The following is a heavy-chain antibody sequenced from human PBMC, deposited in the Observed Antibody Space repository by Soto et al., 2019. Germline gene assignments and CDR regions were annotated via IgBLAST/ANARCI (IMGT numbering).Heavy chain of an antibody. CDR1: GGSISSGGYY. J-gene: IGHJ4*02. V-gene: IGHV4-31*03. CDR2: IYYSGST. D-gene: IGHD3-10*01. CDR3: PGGRLAGSGSYRRYKYYFDY. Sequence: QVQLQESGPGLVKPSQTLSLTCTVSGGSISSGGYYWSWIRQHPGKGLEWIGYIYYSGSTYYNPSLKSRVTLSVDTSKNHFSLKLSPVTAADTAVYYCPGGRLAGSGSYRRYKYYFDYWGQGTPVTVSS.